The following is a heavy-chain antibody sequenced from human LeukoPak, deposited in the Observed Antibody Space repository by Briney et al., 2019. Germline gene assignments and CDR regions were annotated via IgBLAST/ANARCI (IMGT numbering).Heavy chain of an antibody. CDR3: QGTEGITVSDPFDV. CDR2: ISRSGSPI. J-gene: IGHJ3*01. V-gene: IGHV3-11*04. D-gene: IGHD3-10*01. CDR1: GFVVSDYY. Sequence: GGSLRLSCAASGFVVSDYYMSWIRQAPGKGLEWLSYISRSGSPIYYADSVEGRFIISRDNANNSLYLQMNSLRAEDTAVYYCQGTEGITVSDPFDVWGQGSMVTVSS.